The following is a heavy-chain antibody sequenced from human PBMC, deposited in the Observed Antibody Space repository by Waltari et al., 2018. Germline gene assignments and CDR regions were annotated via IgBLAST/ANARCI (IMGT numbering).Heavy chain of an antibody. Sequence: EVQLVESGGGLVKPGGSLRLSCAASEFIFSNYDMNWVRQAPGNGLEWVSSIIRCSSYVYYVDSVKGRFSISRDNAKNSLYLQMNSLRAEDTAVYYCARAHGAAARLDFDYWGQGTLVTVSS. V-gene: IGHV3-21*02. J-gene: IGHJ4*02. CDR1: EFIFSNYD. CDR2: IIRCSSYV. CDR3: ARAHGAAARLDFDY. D-gene: IGHD6-25*01.